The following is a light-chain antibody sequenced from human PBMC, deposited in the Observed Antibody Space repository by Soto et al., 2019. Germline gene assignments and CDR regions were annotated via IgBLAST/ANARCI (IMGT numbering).Light chain of an antibody. V-gene: IGKV3-11*01. CDR3: QQRSNSLT. CDR2: DAS. Sequence: EIVLTQSPATLSLSPGERATLSCRASQSVSSYLAWYQQKPGQAPRLLIYDASNRATGIPARFSGSGSGTEFTLTISSLEPEYFAVYYCQQRSNSLTLGGGTKVDI. CDR1: QSVSSY. J-gene: IGKJ4*01.